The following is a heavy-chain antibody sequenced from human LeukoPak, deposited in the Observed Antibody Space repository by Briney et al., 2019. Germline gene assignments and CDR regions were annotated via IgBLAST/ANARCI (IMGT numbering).Heavy chain of an antibody. CDR2: IYYSGST. V-gene: IGHV4-30-4*08. D-gene: IGHD6-13*01. CDR1: GGSISSGDYY. J-gene: IGHJ4*02. Sequence: SQTLSLTCTVFGGSISSGDYYWSWIRQPPGKGLEWIGYIYYSGSTYYNPSLKSRVTISVDTSKNQFSLKLSSVTAADTAVYYCARTPAGYSSSWYDYWGQGTLVTVSS. CDR3: ARTPAGYSSSWYDY.